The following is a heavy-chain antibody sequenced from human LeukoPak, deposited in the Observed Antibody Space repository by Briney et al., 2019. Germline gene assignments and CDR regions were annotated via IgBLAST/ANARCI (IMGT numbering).Heavy chain of an antibody. V-gene: IGHV3-53*01. CDR3: ASGGYGRLRSFDY. Sequence: GESLRLSCAASEFTFSRYNMNWVRQAPGKGLEWVSDIYSGGDTYYVDSVKGRFTISRDNSKNTLYLQMNRLRAEDTAVYYCASGGYGRLRSFDYWGQGTLVTVSS. D-gene: IGHD1-26*01. CDR1: EFTFSRYN. CDR2: IYSGGDT. J-gene: IGHJ4*02.